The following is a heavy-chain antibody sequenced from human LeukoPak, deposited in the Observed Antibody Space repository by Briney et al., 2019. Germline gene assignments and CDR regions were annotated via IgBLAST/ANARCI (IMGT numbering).Heavy chain of an antibody. V-gene: IGHV3-23*01. CDR3: AKVTGLTDSYFDY. CDR1: GFTFSSYA. J-gene: IGHJ4*02. D-gene: IGHD3-10*01. Sequence: GGSLRLSCSASGFTFSSYAMRWVRQAPGGGLQWVSGISSSGGDKTYYIDSVKGRFTISRDDSRNTLYLQMNSLRAEDTALYYCAKVTGLTDSYFDYWGQGTLVTVSS. CDR2: ISSSGGDKT.